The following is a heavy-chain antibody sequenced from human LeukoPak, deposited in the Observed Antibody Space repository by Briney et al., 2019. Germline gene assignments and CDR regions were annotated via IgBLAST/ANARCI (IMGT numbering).Heavy chain of an antibody. CDR2: IYSGGTT. Sequence: GGSLRLSCAASGLTVNSNYMNWVRQAPGKGLQWVSVIYSGGTTYYADSVKGRFTISRDNSKNTLYLQMNSLRAEDTAVYYCARALLVRNGYNYSPNYFGYWGQGTLVTVSS. V-gene: IGHV3-53*01. CDR3: ARALLVRNGYNYSPNYFGY. CDR1: GLTVNSNY. D-gene: IGHD5-24*01. J-gene: IGHJ4*02.